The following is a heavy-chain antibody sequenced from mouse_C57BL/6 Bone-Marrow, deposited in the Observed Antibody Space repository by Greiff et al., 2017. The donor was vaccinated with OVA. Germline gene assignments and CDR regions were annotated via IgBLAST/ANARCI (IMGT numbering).Heavy chain of an antibody. V-gene: IGHV1-78*01. CDR2: IYPRGGST. D-gene: IGHD1-1*01. CDR3: ARRVPYYGREYFDV. Sequence: VQLQQSDAELVKPGASVKISCKVSGYTFTDHTIHWMKQRPEQGLEWIGYIYPRGGSTNYNEKFKGKATLTADKSSSTAYMQLNSLTSEDCAVYFGARRVPYYGREYFDVWGTGTTLTVSS. CDR1: GYTFTDHT. J-gene: IGHJ1*03.